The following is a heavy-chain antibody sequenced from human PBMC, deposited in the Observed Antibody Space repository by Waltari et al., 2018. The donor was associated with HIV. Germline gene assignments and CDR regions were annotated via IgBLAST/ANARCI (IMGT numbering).Heavy chain of an antibody. CDR2: IKQDGSEK. D-gene: IGHD1-26*01. J-gene: IGHJ5*02. CDR1: GVTFSSNC. Sequence: DVQLVEAGGSLVQPGGSLRHSCAASGVTFSSNCKIRRRQAPGKGLELVANIKQDGSEKNYADSVRGRFTISRDNTKNSLYLQMNSLRAEDTAVYYCAKYSWSYWGAHNWFDPWGQGTLVTGSS. V-gene: IGHV3-7*01. CDR3: AKYSWSYWGAHNWFDP.